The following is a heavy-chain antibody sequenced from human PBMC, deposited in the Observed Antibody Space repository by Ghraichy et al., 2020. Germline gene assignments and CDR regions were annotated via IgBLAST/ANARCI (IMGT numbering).Heavy chain of an antibody. CDR1: KFTFSNYA. V-gene: IGHV3-30-3*01. J-gene: IGHJ4*02. Sequence: LSLTCVASKFTFSNYAIHWVRQAPVKGLEWVAFISHDGSTKSYADSVKGRFTISRDNSKSSLFLEMNSLEAEDTAVYYCARGGYHGDYAYFDYWGQGTLVTVSS. CDR2: ISHDGSTK. CDR3: ARGGYHGDYAYFDY. D-gene: IGHD4-17*01.